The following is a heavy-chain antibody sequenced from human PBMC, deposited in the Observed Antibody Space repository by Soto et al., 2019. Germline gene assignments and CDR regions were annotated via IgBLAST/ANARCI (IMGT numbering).Heavy chain of an antibody. CDR1: SAYY. CDR2: MNPKSGGT. D-gene: IGHD3-22*01. V-gene: IGHV1-2*02. J-gene: IGHJ3*02. Sequence: SAYYTHWVRQAPGQGLEWMGWMNPKSGGTYFAQKFQGRVTLTRDTSISTAYMEVNRLSSVTAADTAVYYCARGGVGSSGYYTTDAFDIWGQGTMVTVSS. CDR3: ARGGVGSSGYYTTDAFDI.